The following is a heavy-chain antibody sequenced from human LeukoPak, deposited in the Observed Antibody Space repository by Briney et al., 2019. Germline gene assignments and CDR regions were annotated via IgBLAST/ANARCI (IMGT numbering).Heavy chain of an antibody. CDR2: VNPSSGGT. V-gene: IGHV1-2*02. D-gene: IGHD3-10*01. Sequence: ASVKVSCKTSGYSFTDYYIHWVRQAPGQGLEWMGWVNPSSGGTNYAQKFQGRVTMTRDTSITTAFMEVSRLRSDDTAVYYCAKLAGDSGSNQYYFDFWGQGTLVTVSS. CDR1: GYSFTDYY. J-gene: IGHJ4*02. CDR3: AKLAGDSGSNQYYFDF.